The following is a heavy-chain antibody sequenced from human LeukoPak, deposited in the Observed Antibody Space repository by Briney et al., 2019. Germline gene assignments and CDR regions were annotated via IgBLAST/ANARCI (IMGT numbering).Heavy chain of an antibody. D-gene: IGHD6-13*01. J-gene: IGHJ4*02. V-gene: IGHV3-33*01. CDR1: GFTFGSYG. CDR2: IWYDGNNK. CDR3: ARDEGYSSSWYFDY. Sequence: GGSLRLSCAASGFTFGSYGMHWVRQAPGKGLEWVALIWYDGNNKECADSVKGRFTISRDNSKNTLFLQMNSLRAEDTAVYYCARDEGYSSSWYFDYWGQGTLVTVSS.